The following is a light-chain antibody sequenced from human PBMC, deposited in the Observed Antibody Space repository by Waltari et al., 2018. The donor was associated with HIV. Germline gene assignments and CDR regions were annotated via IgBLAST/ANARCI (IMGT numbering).Light chain of an antibody. V-gene: IGLV2-14*01. CDR1: SSAVGGYNY. Sequence: QSALTQPASVSGSPGQSITISCTGTSSAVGGYNYVSWYQQHPGKAPNLMIYEVSNRPSGVSNRFSGSKSGNTASLTISGLQAEDEADYYCSSYTSSSTGVFGTGTKVTVL. CDR3: SSYTSSSTGV. J-gene: IGLJ1*01. CDR2: EVS.